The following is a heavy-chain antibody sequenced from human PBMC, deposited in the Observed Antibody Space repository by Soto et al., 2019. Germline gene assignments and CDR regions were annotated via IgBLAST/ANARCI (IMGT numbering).Heavy chain of an antibody. CDR1: GYTFTSYY. CDR2: INPSGGST. D-gene: IGHD3-3*01. CDR3: ARVGFWSGPTPSRYYGMDV. Sequence: GASVKVSCKASGYTFTSYYMHWVRQAPGQGLEWMGIINPSGGSTSYAQKFQGRVTMTRDTSTSTVYMELSSLRSEDTAVYYCARVGFWSGPTPSRYYGMDVWGQGTTVTVSS. J-gene: IGHJ6*02. V-gene: IGHV1-46*01.